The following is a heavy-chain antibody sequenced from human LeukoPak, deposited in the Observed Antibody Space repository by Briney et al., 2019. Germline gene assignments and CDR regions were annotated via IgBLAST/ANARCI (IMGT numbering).Heavy chain of an antibody. V-gene: IGHV1-8*01. Sequence: ASVKVSCKASGYTFTSYDINWVRQGTGQGLEWMGWMNPNSGNTGYAQKFQGRVAMTGNTSISTAYMELSSLRSEDTAVYYCARLDGDDAFDIWGQGTMVTVSS. J-gene: IGHJ3*02. CDR3: ARLDGDDAFDI. CDR2: MNPNSGNT. CDR1: GYTFTSYD. D-gene: IGHD4-17*01.